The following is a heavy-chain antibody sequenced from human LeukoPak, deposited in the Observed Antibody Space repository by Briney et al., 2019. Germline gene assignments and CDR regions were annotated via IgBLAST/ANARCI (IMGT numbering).Heavy chain of an antibody. Sequence: SETLSLTCTVSGGSITPYYWGWIRQPPGKGLEWIGTIHYSGSTYYNPSLKSRVTISVDTSNNQFSLNLSSVTAADTAVYYCARHGPSTVTTGAFDIWGRGTVVTVSS. J-gene: IGHJ3*02. CDR3: ARHGPSTVTTGAFDI. CDR1: GGSITPYY. V-gene: IGHV4-39*01. CDR2: IHYSGST. D-gene: IGHD4-17*01.